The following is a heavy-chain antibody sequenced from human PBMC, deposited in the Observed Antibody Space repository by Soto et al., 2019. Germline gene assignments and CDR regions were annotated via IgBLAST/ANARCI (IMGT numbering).Heavy chain of an antibody. V-gene: IGHV5-51*01. J-gene: IGHJ4*02. Sequence: PGESLKISCQGSGYSFSGYWIGWVRQVPGKGLEWMAIIYPGDSSTGYSPSFQGQVTISADKSIRTAYLQWSRLKASDSGMYYCAIGFSSSWYEPADWGQGTQVTVSS. CDR2: IYPGDSST. CDR3: AIGFSSSWYEPAD. D-gene: IGHD6-13*01. CDR1: GYSFSGYW.